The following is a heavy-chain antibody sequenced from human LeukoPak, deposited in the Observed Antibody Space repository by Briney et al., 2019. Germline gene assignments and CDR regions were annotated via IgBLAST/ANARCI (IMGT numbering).Heavy chain of an antibody. CDR1: GGSISSGGYY. Sequence: SETLSLTCTVSGGSISSGGYYWSWIRQHPEKGLEWIGYIYYSGSTYYKPSLKSRVTISVDTSKNQFSLKLSSVTAADTAVYYCARGRFLDAFDIWGQGTMVTVSS. V-gene: IGHV4-61*08. J-gene: IGHJ3*02. CDR3: ARGRFLDAFDI. D-gene: IGHD3-3*01. CDR2: IYYSGST.